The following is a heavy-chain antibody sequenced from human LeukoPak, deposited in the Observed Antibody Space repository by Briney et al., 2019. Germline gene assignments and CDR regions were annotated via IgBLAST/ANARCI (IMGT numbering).Heavy chain of an antibody. D-gene: IGHD7-27*01. CDR3: ARRGPNWGPIDY. CDR1: GFTFSSYA. J-gene: IGHJ4*02. Sequence: GRSLRLSCAASGFTFSSYAMHWVRQAPGKGLEWVAVISYDGSTKYYADSVKGRFTISRDNSKNMLYLQMNSLRAEDTAVYYCARRGPNWGPIDYWGQGTLVTVSS. CDR2: ISYDGSTK. V-gene: IGHV3-30-3*01.